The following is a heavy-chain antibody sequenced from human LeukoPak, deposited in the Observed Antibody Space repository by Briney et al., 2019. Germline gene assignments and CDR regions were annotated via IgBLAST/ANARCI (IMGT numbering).Heavy chain of an antibody. CDR3: ARGPGDYYYYGMDV. CDR2: ISYDGSNK. V-gene: IGHV3-30-3*01. J-gene: IGHJ6*02. CDR1: GFTFSSYA. D-gene: IGHD1-26*01. Sequence: GRSLRLSCAASGFTFSSYAMHWVRQAPGKGLEWVAVISYDGSNKYYADSVKGRFTISRDNSKNTLYLQMNSLRAEDTAVYYCARGPGDYYYYGMDVWGQGTTVTVSS.